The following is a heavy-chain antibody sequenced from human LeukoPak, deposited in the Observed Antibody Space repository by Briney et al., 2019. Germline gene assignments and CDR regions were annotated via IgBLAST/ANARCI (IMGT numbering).Heavy chain of an antibody. CDR3: ARDPLGVLSYFDY. V-gene: IGHV3-33*01. D-gene: IGHD3-16*01. CDR1: GFIFSYYG. J-gene: IGHJ4*02. CDR2: IWYDGSNR. Sequence: PGGSLRLSCAASGFIFSYYGMHWVRQAPGKGREWVAVIWYDGSNRYYADSLKGRFTISRGNSKNTLYLQMNSLTADDTAVYYCARDPLGVLSYFDYWGQGTLVTVSS.